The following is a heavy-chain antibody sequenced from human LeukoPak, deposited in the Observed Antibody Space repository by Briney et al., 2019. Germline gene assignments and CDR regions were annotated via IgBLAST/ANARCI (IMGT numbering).Heavy chain of an antibody. V-gene: IGHV3-23*01. Sequence: GGSLRLSCAASGFTFSSYAMSWVRQAPGKGLEWVSSIGGLGGSTFYAVSVKGRFTISRDNSKNTLYLQMNSLRAEDTAVYYCARDYDYDFWSGLDYWGQGTLVTVSS. CDR1: GFTFSSYA. CDR3: ARDYDYDFWSGLDY. D-gene: IGHD3-3*01. CDR2: IGGLGGST. J-gene: IGHJ4*02.